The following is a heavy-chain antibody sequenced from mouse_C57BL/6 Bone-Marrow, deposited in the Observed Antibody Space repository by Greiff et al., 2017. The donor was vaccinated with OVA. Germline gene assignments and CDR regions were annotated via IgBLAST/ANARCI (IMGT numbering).Heavy chain of an antibody. CDR3: ARHRDGNYYAMDY. CDR1: SYTFTSYW. Sequence: VQLQQPGAELVKPGASVKMSCKASSYTFTSYWITWVKQRPGQGLEWIGDLYPGSGSTNYNEKFKSKATLTVDTSSSTAYMQLSSLTSEDSAGYYCARHRDGNYYAMDYWGQGTSVTVSS. J-gene: IGHJ4*01. V-gene: IGHV1-55*01. CDR2: LYPGSGST. D-gene: IGHD1-2*01.